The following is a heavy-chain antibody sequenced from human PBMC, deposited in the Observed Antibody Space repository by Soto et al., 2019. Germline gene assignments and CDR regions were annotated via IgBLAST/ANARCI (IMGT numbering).Heavy chain of an antibody. V-gene: IGHV4-59*01. D-gene: IGHD3-10*01. J-gene: IGHJ6*02. Sequence: QVQLQESGPGLVKPSETLSLTCTASGGSINTYYWNWIRQSPGKGLEWIGYIYYTGSTKYHPSLESRVTISVDTSKKQFSLRLNSVTQADTAVYYCAGGPYYFGLDVWGQGTTVTVSS. CDR3: AGGPYYFGLDV. CDR1: GGSINTYY. CDR2: IYYTGST.